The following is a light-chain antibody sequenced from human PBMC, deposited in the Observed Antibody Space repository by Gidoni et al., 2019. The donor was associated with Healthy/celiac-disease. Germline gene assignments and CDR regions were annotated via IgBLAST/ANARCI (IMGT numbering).Light chain of an antibody. CDR1: QDISNY. CDR3: QQYDNLPFT. J-gene: IGKJ4*01. V-gene: IGKV1-33*01. CDR2: DAS. Sequence: DIQMTQSPSSLSASVGDRVTITCRASQDISNYLNWYQQKPGQAPKLLIYDASNLETGVPSRFSGSGSGTDFTFTISSLQPEDIATYYCQQYDNLPFTFGGGTKVEIK.